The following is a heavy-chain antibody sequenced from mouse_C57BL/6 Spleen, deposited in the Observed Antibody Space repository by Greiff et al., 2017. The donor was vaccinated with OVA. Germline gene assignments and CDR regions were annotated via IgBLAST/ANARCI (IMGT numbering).Heavy chain of an antibody. V-gene: IGHV1-82*01. D-gene: IGHD1-1*01. CDR2: IYPGDGDT. Sequence: QVQLQQSGPELVKPGASVKISCKASGYAFSSSWMNWVKQRPGKGLEWIGRIYPGDGDTNYNGKFKGKATLTADESSSTAYMQLSSLTSEDSAVYFCASHYGSSFDYWGQGTTLTVSS. J-gene: IGHJ2*01. CDR1: GYAFSSSW. CDR3: ASHYGSSFDY.